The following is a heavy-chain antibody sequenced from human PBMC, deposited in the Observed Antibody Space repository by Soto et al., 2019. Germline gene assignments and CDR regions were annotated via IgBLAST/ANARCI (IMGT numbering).Heavy chain of an antibody. CDR3: AKGNAFGGVIANYFDY. J-gene: IGHJ4*02. Sequence: GGSLRLSCAASGFTFSSYAMSWVRQAPGKGLEWVSAISGSGGSTYYADSVKGRFTISRDNSKNTLYLQMNSLRAEDTAVYYCAKGNAFGGVIANYFDYWGQGTLVTVSS. V-gene: IGHV3-23*01. CDR1: GFTFSSYA. CDR2: ISGSGGST. D-gene: IGHD3-16*02.